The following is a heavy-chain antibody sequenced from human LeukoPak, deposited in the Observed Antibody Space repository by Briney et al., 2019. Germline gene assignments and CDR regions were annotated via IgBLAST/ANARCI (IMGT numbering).Heavy chain of an antibody. V-gene: IGHV3-23*01. CDR1: GFTFSSYA. Sequence: GGSLRLSCAASGFTFSSYAMSWVRQAPGKGLEWVSAISGSGGSTYYADSVKGRFTISRDNSKNTLYLQMNSLRAEDTAVYYCAKGRAGGVRGVIPYYLDYWGQGTLVTVSS. CDR2: ISGSGGST. CDR3: AKGRAGGVRGVIPYYLDY. D-gene: IGHD3-10*01. J-gene: IGHJ4*02.